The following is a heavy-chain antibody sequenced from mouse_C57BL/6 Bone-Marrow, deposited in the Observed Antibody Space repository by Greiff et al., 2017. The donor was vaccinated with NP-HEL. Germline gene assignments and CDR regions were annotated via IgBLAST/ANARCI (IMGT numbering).Heavy chain of an antibody. J-gene: IGHJ3*01. D-gene: IGHD1-1*01. Sequence: EVKLMESGGGLVQPGGSMKLSCAASGFTFSDAWMDWVRQSPEKGLEWVAEIRNKANNHATYYAESVKGRFTISRDDSKSSVYLQMNSLRAEETGIYYCTRLHYYGSSYPWFAYWGQGTLVTVSA. CDR3: TRLHYYGSSYPWFAY. CDR2: IRNKANNHAT. CDR1: GFTFSDAW. V-gene: IGHV6-6*01.